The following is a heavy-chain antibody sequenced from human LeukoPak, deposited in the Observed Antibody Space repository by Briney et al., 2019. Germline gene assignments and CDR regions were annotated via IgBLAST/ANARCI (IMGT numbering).Heavy chain of an antibody. Sequence: GGSLRLSCAASGFTFSSYWMSWVRQAPGKGLEWVANIKQDGSEKYYVDSVKGRFTISRDNAKNSLYLQMNSLRAEDMAVYYCARDPYRFLEWLYDYYYGMDVWGQGTTVTVSS. D-gene: IGHD3-3*01. CDR2: IKQDGSEK. CDR3: ARDPYRFLEWLYDYYYGMDV. CDR1: GFTFSSYW. J-gene: IGHJ6*02. V-gene: IGHV3-7*01.